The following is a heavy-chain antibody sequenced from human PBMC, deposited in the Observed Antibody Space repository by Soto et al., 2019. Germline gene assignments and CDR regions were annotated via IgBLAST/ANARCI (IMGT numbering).Heavy chain of an antibody. Sequence: GGSLRLSCAASGFTFSSYGMHWVRQAPGKGLEWVAVIWYDGSNKYYADSVKGRFTISRDNSKNTLYLQMSSLRAEDTAVYYCARDRGYCSSTSCYDPYYYYYYMDVWGKGTTVTVAS. V-gene: IGHV3-33*01. J-gene: IGHJ6*03. CDR1: GFTFSSYG. CDR2: IWYDGSNK. D-gene: IGHD2-2*01. CDR3: ARDRGYCSSTSCYDPYYYYYYMDV.